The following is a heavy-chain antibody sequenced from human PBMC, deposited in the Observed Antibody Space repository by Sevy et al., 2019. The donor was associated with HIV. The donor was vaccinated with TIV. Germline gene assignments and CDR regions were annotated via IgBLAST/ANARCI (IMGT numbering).Heavy chain of an antibody. V-gene: IGHV4-39*01. CDR2: IYYSGST. D-gene: IGHD3-22*01. CDR3: ASPRDYYDSSGYYA. CDR1: GGSISSSRYY. J-gene: IGHJ5*02. Sequence: SETLSLTCTVSGGSISSSRYYWGWIRQPPGKGLEWIGSIYYSGSTYYNPSLKSRVTISVDTSKNQFSLRLSSVTAADTDVYYCASPRDYYDSSGYYAWGQGTLVTVSS.